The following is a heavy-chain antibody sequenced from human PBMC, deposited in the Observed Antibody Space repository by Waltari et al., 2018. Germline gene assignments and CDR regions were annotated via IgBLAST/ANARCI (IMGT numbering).Heavy chain of an antibody. CDR3: AKVEGGIVTRYYALDI. Sequence: EVQLLESGGGLVQPGGSLRLSCAASGFTFGNSALRWVREAPGKGLEWISGISGSSSRTYYADSVKGRFTISRDNSKNTLYLQMNSLRVEDTAVYFCAKVEGGIVTRYYALDIWGQGTMVTVSS. CDR1: GFTFGNSA. J-gene: IGHJ3*02. V-gene: IGHV3-23*01. D-gene: IGHD3-16*02. CDR2: ISGSSSRT.